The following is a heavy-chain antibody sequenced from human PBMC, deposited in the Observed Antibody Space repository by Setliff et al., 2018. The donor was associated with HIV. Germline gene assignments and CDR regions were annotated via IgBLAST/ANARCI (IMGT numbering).Heavy chain of an antibody. CDR2: INTHSGNP. J-gene: IGHJ3*02. Sequence: ASVKVSCKASGYAFASYGLNWVRQAPGQGLEWMGWINTHSGNPTYAQAFTGRFVFPLDTSVSTAYLQISSLRAEDTAVYYCARFYDSGASYSDDAFDIWGQGTMVTVS. V-gene: IGHV7-4-1*02. D-gene: IGHD3-22*01. CDR1: GYAFASYG. CDR3: ARFYDSGASYSDDAFDI.